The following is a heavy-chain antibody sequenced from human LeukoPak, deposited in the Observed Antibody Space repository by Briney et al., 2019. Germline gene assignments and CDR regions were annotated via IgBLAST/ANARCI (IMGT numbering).Heavy chain of an antibody. CDR1: GGSFSGYY. V-gene: IGHV4-34*01. J-gene: IGHJ5*02. CDR2: INHSGST. Sequence: PSETLSLTCAVYGGSFSGYYWSWIRQPPGKGLEWIGEINHSGSTNYNPSLKSRVTISVDTSKNQFSLKLSSVTAADTAVYYCARPNTAMVTGWFDPWGQGTLVTVSS. D-gene: IGHD5-18*01. CDR3: ARPNTAMVTGWFDP.